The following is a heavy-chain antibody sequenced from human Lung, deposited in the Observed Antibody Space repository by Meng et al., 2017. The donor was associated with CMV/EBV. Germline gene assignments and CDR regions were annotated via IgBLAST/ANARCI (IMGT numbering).Heavy chain of an antibody. CDR2: VIPTSGTA. CDR3: AGWAGKGDSGDFWTGPYDY. D-gene: IGHD3/OR15-3a*01. J-gene: IGHJ4*02. V-gene: IGHV1-69*05. CDR1: GGTFSSFT. Sequence: SVXVFXKATGGTFSSFTLNWVRQAPGQGPEWMGGVIPTSGTAKYPQKFQGRVTITTDESTNTAYMEVSSLRSDDTAVYYCAGWAGKGDSGDFWTGPYDYWGQGTLVTVSS.